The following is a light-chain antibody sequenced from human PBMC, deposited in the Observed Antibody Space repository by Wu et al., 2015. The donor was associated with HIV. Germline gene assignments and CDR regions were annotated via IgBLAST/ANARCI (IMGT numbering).Light chain of an antibody. CDR2: AAS. J-gene: IGKJ1*01. CDR3: QQYGDSWT. V-gene: IGKV3-20*01. Sequence: EIVMTQSPATLSVSPGERATLSCRASQSVSNNLAWYQQIPGQSPRLLIYAASSRATGIPDRFSGSGSGTDFTLTISRLEPEDFAMYYCQQYGDSWTFGRGTKVEIK. CDR1: QSVSNN.